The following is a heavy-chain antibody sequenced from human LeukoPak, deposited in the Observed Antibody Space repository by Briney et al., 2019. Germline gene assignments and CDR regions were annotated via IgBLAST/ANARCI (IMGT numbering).Heavy chain of an antibody. J-gene: IGHJ5*02. Sequence: SETLSLTCTVSGASISSSSYYWGWIRQPPGKGLEWIGSIYYGGSTYYNPSLKSRVTISVDKSKNRISLKLSSVTAAETAVYYCARHASGIAAAGMGHWFDPWGQGTLVTVSS. D-gene: IGHD6-13*01. CDR2: IYYGGST. CDR3: ARHASGIAAAGMGHWFDP. V-gene: IGHV4-39*01. CDR1: GASISSSSYY.